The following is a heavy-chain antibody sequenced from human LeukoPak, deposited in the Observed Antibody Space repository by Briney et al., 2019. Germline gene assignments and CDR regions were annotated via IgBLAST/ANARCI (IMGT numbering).Heavy chain of an antibody. Sequence: SETLPLTCTVSGGSVSSGSYFWSWIRQPPGKGLEWIGNIYDSGSTNYNPSLKSRVTISVDTSKNQFSLKLSSVTAADTAVYYCARDVRTINVLTGYYRPYYFDYWGQGTLVTVSS. CDR1: GGSVSSGSYF. J-gene: IGHJ4*02. D-gene: IGHD3-9*01. CDR3: ARDVRTINVLTGYYRPYYFDY. V-gene: IGHV4-61*01. CDR2: IYDSGST.